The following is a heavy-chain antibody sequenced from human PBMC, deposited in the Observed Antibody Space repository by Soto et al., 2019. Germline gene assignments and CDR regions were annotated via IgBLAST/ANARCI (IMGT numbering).Heavy chain of an antibody. CDR3: AKKYTDFWSGYLDY. V-gene: IGHV3-23*01. Sequence: LRLSCAASGFTFSSYAMSWVRQAPGKGLEWVSAISGSGGSTYYADSVKGRFTISRDNSKNTLYLQMNSLRAEDTAVYYCAKKYTDFWSGYLDYWGQGTLVTVSS. CDR1: GFTFSSYA. D-gene: IGHD3-3*01. CDR2: ISGSGGST. J-gene: IGHJ4*02.